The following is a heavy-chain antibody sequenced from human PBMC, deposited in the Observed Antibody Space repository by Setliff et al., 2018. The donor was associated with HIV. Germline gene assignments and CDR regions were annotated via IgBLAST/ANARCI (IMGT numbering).Heavy chain of an antibody. V-gene: IGHV4-4*09. J-gene: IGHJ3*02. CDR2: IYTSGST. Sequence: LSLTCTVSGGSISSYYWSWIRQPPGKGLEWIGYIYTSGSTNYNPSLKSRVTISVDTSKNQFPLKLSSVTAADTAVYYCARLVVRGVIINLYAFDIWGQGTMVTVSS. D-gene: IGHD3-10*01. CDR1: GGSISSYY. CDR3: ARLVVRGVIINLYAFDI.